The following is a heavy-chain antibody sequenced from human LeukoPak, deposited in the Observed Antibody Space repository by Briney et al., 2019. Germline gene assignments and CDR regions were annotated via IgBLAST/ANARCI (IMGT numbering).Heavy chain of an antibody. D-gene: IGHD2-2*02. J-gene: IGHJ6*03. CDR1: GFTVSSNY. V-gene: IGHV3-66*02. CDR3: ARVKGGYCSSTSCYTDYYYYYMDV. Sequence: GGSLRLSCAASGFTVSSNYMSWVRQAPGKGLEWVSVIYSGGSTYYADSVKGRFTISRDNSKNTLYLQMNSLRAEDTAVYYCARVKGGYCSSTSCYTDYYYYYMDVWGKGTTVTVSS. CDR2: IYSGGST.